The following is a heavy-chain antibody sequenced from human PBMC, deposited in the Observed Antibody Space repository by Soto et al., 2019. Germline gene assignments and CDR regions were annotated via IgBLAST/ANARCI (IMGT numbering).Heavy chain of an antibody. CDR3: ARSQAYGDYANLDT. J-gene: IGHJ5*02. D-gene: IGHD4-17*01. CDR1: GDSVSKYY. Sequence: SETLSLTCTVSGDSVSKYYWNWIRQPAGKGLEWIGRIHSTRSPNYNPSLKSRVTMSVDTSKNQFSLKLNLTSVTAADTAVYYCARSQAYGDYANLDTWGQGTLVTVSS. CDR2: IHSTRSP. V-gene: IGHV4-4*07.